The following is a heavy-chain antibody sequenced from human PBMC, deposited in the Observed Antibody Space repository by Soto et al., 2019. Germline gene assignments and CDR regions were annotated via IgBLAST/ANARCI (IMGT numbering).Heavy chain of an antibody. CDR2: IYYSGST. CDR3: ARDCGGIAAARDYYGMDV. D-gene: IGHD6-13*01. CDR1: GGSISSYY. V-gene: IGHV4-59*01. Sequence: SETLSLTCTVSGGSISSYYWSWIRQPPGKGLEWIGYIYYSGSTNYNPSLKSRVTISVDTSKNQFSLKLSSVTAADTAVYYCARDCGGIAAARDYYGMDVWGQGTTVTVSS. J-gene: IGHJ6*02.